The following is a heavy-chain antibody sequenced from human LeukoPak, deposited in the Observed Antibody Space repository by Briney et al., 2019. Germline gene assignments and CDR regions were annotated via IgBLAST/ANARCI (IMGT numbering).Heavy chain of an antibody. V-gene: IGHV3-33*01. CDR3: ARTGYGDQDAFDI. CDR1: GFTFSSYG. CDR2: IWYDGSNK. J-gene: IGHJ3*02. D-gene: IGHD4-17*01. Sequence: GGSLRLSCAASGFTFSSYGMHWVRQAPGKGLEWVAVIWYDGSNKYYADSVKGRFTISRDNSKNTLYLQMNSLRAEDTAVYYCARTGYGDQDAFDIWGQGTMVTVSS.